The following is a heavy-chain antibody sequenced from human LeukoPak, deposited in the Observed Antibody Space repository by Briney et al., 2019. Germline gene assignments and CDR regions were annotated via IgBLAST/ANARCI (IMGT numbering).Heavy chain of an antibody. V-gene: IGHV4-31*03. D-gene: IGHD2-21*02. CDR3: ARVHHERLRLDV. CDR1: GGSINRGDYF. CDR2: IYYSEST. J-gene: IGHJ6*02. Sequence: SETLSLTCTVSGGSINRGDYFGSWIRQHPGKGLEWIGYIYYSESTHYNPSLKTRITISVDTSKNEFSLKLSSVTAADTAVYYCARVHHERLRLDVWGQGTTVTVSS.